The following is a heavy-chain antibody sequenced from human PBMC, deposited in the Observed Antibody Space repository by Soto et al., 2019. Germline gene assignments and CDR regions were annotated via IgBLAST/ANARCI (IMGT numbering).Heavy chain of an antibody. Sequence: EVQLVESGGGLVQPGRFLRLSCAASGFTFDDYAMHWVRQAPGKGLEWVSGISWNSGTIVYADSVKGRFTISRDNAKNSLYMQMNSLRGEDTALYYCAKDMRGGSSSSRYYYGLDVWGQGTTVTVSS. CDR3: AKDMRGGSSSSRYYYGLDV. V-gene: IGHV3-9*01. D-gene: IGHD6-13*01. CDR2: ISWNSGTI. J-gene: IGHJ6*02. CDR1: GFTFDDYA.